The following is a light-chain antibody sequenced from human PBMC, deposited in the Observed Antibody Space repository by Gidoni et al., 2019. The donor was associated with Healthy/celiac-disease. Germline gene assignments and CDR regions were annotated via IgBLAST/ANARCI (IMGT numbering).Light chain of an antibody. J-gene: IGLJ3*02. CDR3: SSYTSSSRV. V-gene: IGLV2-14*01. CDR2: DVS. Sequence: QAALTQPASVSVSPGQSITISCTGTSSDVCGYNYVSWYQQHPGKAPKLMIYDVSNRPSGVSNRFSGSKSGNTASLTISGLQAEDEADYYCSSYTSSSRVFGGGTKLTVL. CDR1: SSDVCGYNY.